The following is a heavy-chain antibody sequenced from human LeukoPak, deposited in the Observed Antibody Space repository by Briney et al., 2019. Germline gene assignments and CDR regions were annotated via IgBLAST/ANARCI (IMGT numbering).Heavy chain of an antibody. CDR3: ARGGYDSSWYLYYYMDV. D-gene: IGHD6-13*01. Sequence: SETLSLTCTVSGGSISSSSYYWGWIRQPPGKGLEWIGSTYYSGSTYYNPSLKSRVTISVDTSKNQFSLKLSSVTAADTAVYYCARGGYDSSWYLYYYMDVWGKGTTVTVSS. CDR1: GGSISSSSYY. CDR2: TYYSGST. J-gene: IGHJ6*03. V-gene: IGHV4-39*07.